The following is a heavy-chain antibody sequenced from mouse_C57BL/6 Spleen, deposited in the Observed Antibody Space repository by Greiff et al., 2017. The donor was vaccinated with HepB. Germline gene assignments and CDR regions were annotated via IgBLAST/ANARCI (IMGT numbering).Heavy chain of an antibody. V-gene: IGHV2-2*01. CDR3: ASLTGTAGAMDY. J-gene: IGHJ4*01. CDR1: GFSLTSYG. Sequence: VQRVESGPGLVQPSQSLSITCTVSGFSLTSYGVHWVRQSPGKGLEWLGVIWSGGSTDYNAAFISRLSISKDNSKSQVFFKMNSLQADDTAIYYCASLTGTAGAMDYWGQGTSVTVSS. CDR2: IWSGGST. D-gene: IGHD4-1*01.